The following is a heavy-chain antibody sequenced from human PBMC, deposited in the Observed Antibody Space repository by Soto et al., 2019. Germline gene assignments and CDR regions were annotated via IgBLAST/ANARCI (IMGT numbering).Heavy chain of an antibody. Sequence: ASVKVSCKASGYTFTSYGISWVRQAPGQGLEWMGWISAYNGNTNYAQKLQGRVTMTTDTSTSTAYMELRSLRSDDTAVYYCARDRRGSSGSTNWFDPWGQGTLVTVSS. D-gene: IGHD6-19*01. V-gene: IGHV1-18*01. CDR2: ISAYNGNT. CDR3: ARDRRGSSGSTNWFDP. J-gene: IGHJ5*02. CDR1: GYTFTSYG.